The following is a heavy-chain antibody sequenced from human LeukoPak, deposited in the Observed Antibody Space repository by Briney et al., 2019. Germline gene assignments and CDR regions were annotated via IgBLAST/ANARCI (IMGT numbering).Heavy chain of an antibody. J-gene: IGHJ4*02. Sequence: PGGSLRLSCTASGFTFGDYAMSWVRQAPGKGLEWVGFIRSKGYGGTTEYAASVKGRFTVSRDDSKSIAYLQMNSLKTEDTAVYYCTRHSRYSGSHFPSCWGQGTLVTVSS. V-gene: IGHV3-49*04. D-gene: IGHD1-26*01. CDR1: GFTFGDYA. CDR3: TRHSRYSGSHFPSC. CDR2: IRSKGYGGTT.